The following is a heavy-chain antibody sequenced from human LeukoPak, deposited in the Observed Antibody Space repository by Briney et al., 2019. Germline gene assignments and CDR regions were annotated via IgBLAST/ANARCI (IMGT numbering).Heavy chain of an antibody. CDR3: ARDSSSWYFSAEAAFDI. D-gene: IGHD6-13*01. J-gene: IGHJ3*02. CDR1: GYTFTSYG. Sequence: ASVKVSCKASGYTFTSYGISWVRPAPGQGLEWMGWISAYNGNTNYAQKLQGRVTMTTDTSTSTAYMELRSLRSDDTAVYYCARDSSSWYFSAEAAFDIWGQGTMVTVSS. V-gene: IGHV1-18*01. CDR2: ISAYNGNT.